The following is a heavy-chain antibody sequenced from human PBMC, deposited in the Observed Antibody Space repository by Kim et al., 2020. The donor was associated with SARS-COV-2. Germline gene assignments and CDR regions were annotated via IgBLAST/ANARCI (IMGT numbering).Heavy chain of an antibody. D-gene: IGHD6-13*01. V-gene: IGHV3-30*18. Sequence: GGSLRLSCAASGFTFTDHAMYWVRQAPGKGLECVAVISKVGSGKYYAESVKGRFTISRDNSKNTLSLQMSSLRVDDTAVYLCAKRLSANSWHSLDSWGRGILVTVSS. J-gene: IGHJ4*02. CDR2: ISKVGSGK. CDR1: GFTFTDHA. CDR3: AKRLSANSWHSLDS.